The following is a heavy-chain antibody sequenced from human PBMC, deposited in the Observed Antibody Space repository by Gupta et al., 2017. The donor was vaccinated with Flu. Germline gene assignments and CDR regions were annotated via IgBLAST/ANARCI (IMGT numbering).Heavy chain of an antibody. V-gene: IGHV3-15*01. J-gene: IGHJ4*02. D-gene: IGHD4-4*01. CDR3: TTGDDYSNLLRFDY. CDR1: GFSFRIAW. CDR2: IKSKTDGGTT. Sequence: DVQLVESGGGLVKPGRSLSRSCSDFGFSFRIAWMSWVRQAPGKGLEWVGRIKSKTDGGTTDYAAPVKGRFTISRDDSKNTLYLQMNSLKTEDTAVYYCTTGDDYSNLLRFDYWGQGTLVTVSS.